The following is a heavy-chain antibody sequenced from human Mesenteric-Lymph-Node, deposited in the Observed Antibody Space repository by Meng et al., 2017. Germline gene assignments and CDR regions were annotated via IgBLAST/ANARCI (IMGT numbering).Heavy chain of an antibody. J-gene: IGHJ1*01. CDR1: GFTFSSYN. CDR2: ISSSGSTI. D-gene: IGHD6-13*01. CDR3: ARDCSSSWYREYFQH. Sequence: GESLKISCAASGFTFSSYNMNWVRQAPGKGLEWVSYISSSGSTIYYADSVKGRFTISRDNAKNSLYLQMNSLRAEDTAVYYCARDCSSSWYREYFQHWGQGTLVTVSS. V-gene: IGHV3-48*04.